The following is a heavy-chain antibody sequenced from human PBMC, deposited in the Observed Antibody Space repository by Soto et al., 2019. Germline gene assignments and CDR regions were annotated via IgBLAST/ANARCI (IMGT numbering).Heavy chain of an antibody. V-gene: IGHV1-2*02. CDR2: LNPDSGGT. CDR1: GYTFHGNY. CDR3: ARGPPLGSVSGTGALDL. D-gene: IGHD1-26*01. Sequence: VQLVQSGAEVKKPGASLKISCKATGYTFHGNYLHWVRQAPGQGLEWMGWLNPDSGGTESVQKFRGRVAMTRDTSSKTAYMELRSLRADDSAVYFCARGPPLGSVSGTGALDLWGQGTEVIVSS. J-gene: IGHJ3*01.